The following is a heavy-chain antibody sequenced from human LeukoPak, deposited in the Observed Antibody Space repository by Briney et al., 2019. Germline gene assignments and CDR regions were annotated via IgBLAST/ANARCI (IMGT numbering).Heavy chain of an antibody. CDR1: GFTISSNY. CDR2: IYSGGST. D-gene: IGHD3-22*01. J-gene: IGHJ3*02. Sequence: PGGSLRLSCAASGFTISSNYMSWVRQAPGKGLEGVSVIYSGGSTYYADSVKGRFTISRDNSKNTLYLQMNSLRAEDTAVYYCARAGLLIAFDIWGQGTMVTVSS. V-gene: IGHV3-53*01. CDR3: ARAGLLIAFDI.